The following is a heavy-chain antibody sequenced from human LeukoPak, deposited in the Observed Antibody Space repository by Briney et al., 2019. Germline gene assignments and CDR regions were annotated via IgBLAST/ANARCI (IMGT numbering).Heavy chain of an antibody. CDR3: ARGSPYYYYMDV. CDR1: GFTFSSYS. CDR2: ISSSSSTI. V-gene: IGHV3-48*01. Sequence: GGSLRXSCAASGFTFSSYSMNWVRQAPGKGLEWVSYISSSSSTIYYADSVKGRFTISRDNAKNSLYLQMNSLRAEDTAVYYCARGSPYYYYMDVWGKGTTVTVSS. J-gene: IGHJ6*03.